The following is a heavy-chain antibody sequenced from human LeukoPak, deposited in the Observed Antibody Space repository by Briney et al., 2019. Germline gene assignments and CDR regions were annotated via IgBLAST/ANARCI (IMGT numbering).Heavy chain of an antibody. V-gene: IGHV4-34*01. CDR2: INHSGST. CDR1: GGSFSGYY. D-gene: IGHD6-19*01. Sequence: SETLSLTCAVYGGSFSGYYRSWIRQPPGKGLEWIGEINHSGSTNYNPSLKSRVTISVDTSKNQFSLKLSSVTAADTAVYYCARDIAVAGSDYWGQGTLVTVSS. J-gene: IGHJ4*02. CDR3: ARDIAVAGSDY.